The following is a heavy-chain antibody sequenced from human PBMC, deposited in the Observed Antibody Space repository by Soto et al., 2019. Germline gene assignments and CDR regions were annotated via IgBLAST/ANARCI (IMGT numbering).Heavy chain of an antibody. Sequence: SETLSLTCAVYGGSFSGYYWSWIRQPPGKGLEWIGEINHSGSTNYNPSLKSRVTISVDTSKNQFSLKLSSVTAADTAVYYCGVGTSRADYYYYGMDVWGQGTTVTVSS. D-gene: IGHD1-1*01. J-gene: IGHJ6*02. CDR1: GGSFSGYY. CDR2: INHSGST. CDR3: GVGTSRADYYYYGMDV. V-gene: IGHV4-34*01.